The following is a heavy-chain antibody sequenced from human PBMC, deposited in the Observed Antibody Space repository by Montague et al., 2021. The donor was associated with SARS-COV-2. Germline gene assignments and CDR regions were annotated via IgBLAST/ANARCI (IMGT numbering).Heavy chain of an antibody. V-gene: IGHV4-59*01. CDR1: GGSLSSFY. CDR3: ARDRPRSYYYGSGTYTWGGYGMDV. Sequence: SETLSLTCSVSGGSLSSFYWSWIRQLPGKGLEYIGYIHYSGSTNFSPSLNSRVSISLDTSKNQFSLNLRSVTTADTAVYYCARDRPRSYYYGSGTYTWGGYGMDVWGQGTTVTVSS. J-gene: IGHJ6*02. CDR2: IHYSGST. D-gene: IGHD3-10*01.